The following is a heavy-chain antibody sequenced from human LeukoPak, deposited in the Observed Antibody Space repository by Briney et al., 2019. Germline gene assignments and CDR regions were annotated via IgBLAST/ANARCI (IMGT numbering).Heavy chain of an antibody. V-gene: IGHV4-59*01. J-gene: IGHJ6*03. CDR2: IYYSGST. Sequence: PSETLSLTCTVSGGSISSYYWSWIRQPPGKGLEWIGYIYYSGSTNYNPSLKSRVTISVDTSKNQFSLKLSSVTAADTAVYYCARVTESYGSGRRHNNYYYYMDVWGKGTTVTISS. CDR3: ARVTESYGSGRRHNNYYYYMDV. CDR1: GGSISSYY. D-gene: IGHD3-10*01.